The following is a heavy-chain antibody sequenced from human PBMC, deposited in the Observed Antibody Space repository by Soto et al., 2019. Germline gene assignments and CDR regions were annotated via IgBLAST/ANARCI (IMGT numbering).Heavy chain of an antibody. V-gene: IGHV3-7*03. CDR1: GFTFNKYW. D-gene: IGHD5-12*01. Sequence: GGSLRLSCAASGFTFNKYWMSWVRQAPGKGLEWVAKIKQDGSVKDYVDSVKGRFTISRDNAENSLYLQMNSLRAEDTAVYYCARYRDGGYDFDSWGQGTLVTVS. J-gene: IGHJ4*02. CDR2: IKQDGSVK. CDR3: ARYRDGGYDFDS.